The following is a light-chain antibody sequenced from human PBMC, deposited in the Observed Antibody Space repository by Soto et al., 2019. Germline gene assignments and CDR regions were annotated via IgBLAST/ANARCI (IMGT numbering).Light chain of an antibody. J-gene: IGKJ1*01. CDR2: GAS. Sequence: EIVVTQSPATLSFSPGERATLSCSASQSVSSYLAWYQQKPGQAPRLLIYGASSRATGIPDRFSGSGSGTDFTLTISRLEPEDFAVYYCQQYNNSLWTFGQGTKVDI. V-gene: IGKV3-20*01. CDR3: QQYNNSLWT. CDR1: QSVSSY.